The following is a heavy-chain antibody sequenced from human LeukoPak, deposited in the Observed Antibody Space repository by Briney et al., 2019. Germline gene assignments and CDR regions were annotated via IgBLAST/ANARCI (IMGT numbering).Heavy chain of an antibody. CDR2: IYYSGST. CDR1: GGSISSSSYY. D-gene: IGHD6-13*01. V-gene: IGHV4-39*07. Sequence: PSEALSLTCTVSGGSISSSSYYWGWIRQPPGKGLEWIGSIYYSGSTYYNPSLKSRVTISVDTSKNQFSLKLSSVTAADTAVYYCAREEGAQQLVAGEFDYWGQGTLVTVSS. CDR3: AREEGAQQLVAGEFDY. J-gene: IGHJ4*02.